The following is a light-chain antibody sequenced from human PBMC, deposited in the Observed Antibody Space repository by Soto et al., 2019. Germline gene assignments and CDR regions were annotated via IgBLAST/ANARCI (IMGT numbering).Light chain of an antibody. V-gene: IGKV1-39*01. CDR2: AAS. Sequence: DIQMTQSPSSLSASVGDRVTITCRASQTISNYLNWYQEKPGRAPKLLIYAASNLQSGVPSRFSGSGSGTDFTLTITNLQPEDFATYFCHQPYSTPFTFGPGTNVDVK. J-gene: IGKJ3*01. CDR3: HQPYSTPFT. CDR1: QTISNY.